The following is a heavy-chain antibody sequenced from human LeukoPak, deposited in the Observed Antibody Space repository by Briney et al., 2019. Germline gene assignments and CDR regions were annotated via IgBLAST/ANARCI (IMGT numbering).Heavy chain of an antibody. J-gene: IGHJ4*02. D-gene: IGHD3-22*01. Sequence: GGSLRLSCAASGLSFSEAGLTWIRQAPGGRLEWVGCIKSRSDGGTIDYAALVKGRFTISRDDSKATFYLQMSSLKTEDTAVYYCTTTHNYFNSRAYFTSRDYWGQGTLVTVSS. CDR2: IKSRSDGGTI. CDR1: GLSFSEAG. V-gene: IGHV3-15*01. CDR3: TTTHNYFNSRAYFTSRDY.